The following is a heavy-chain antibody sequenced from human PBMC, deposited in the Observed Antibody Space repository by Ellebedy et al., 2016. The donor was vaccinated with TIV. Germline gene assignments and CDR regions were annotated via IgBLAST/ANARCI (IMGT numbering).Heavy chain of an antibody. CDR1: GFTFSTNW. Sequence: GESLKISCAASGFTFSTNWMRWVLHAPGKGQECLANIKQDGSEQYVDSVKGRFTISRDNAKNSLYLQMNSLRAEDTAVYYCARGYASPNYWGQGTLVTVSS. D-gene: IGHD2-8*01. CDR2: IKQDGSEQ. J-gene: IGHJ4*02. V-gene: IGHV3-7*01. CDR3: ARGYASPNY.